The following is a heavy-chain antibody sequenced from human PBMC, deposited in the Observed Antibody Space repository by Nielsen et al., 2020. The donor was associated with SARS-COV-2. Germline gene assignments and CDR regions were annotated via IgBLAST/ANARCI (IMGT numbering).Heavy chain of an antibody. CDR2: ISGSGGST. V-gene: IGHV3-23*01. CDR1: GFTFSSYA. D-gene: IGHD6-13*01. CDR3: AKDPIAAAGTPTIPSLFDY. J-gene: IGHJ4*02. Sequence: GESLKISCAASGFTFSSYAMSWVRQAPGKGLEWVSAISGSGGSTYYADSVKGRFTISRDNSKNTLYLQMNSLRAEDTAVYYCAKDPIAAAGTPTIPSLFDYWGQGTLVTVSS.